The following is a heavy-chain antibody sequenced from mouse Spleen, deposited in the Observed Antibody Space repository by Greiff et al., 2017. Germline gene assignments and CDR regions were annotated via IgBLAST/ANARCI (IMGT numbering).Heavy chain of an antibody. CDR2: ISSGGSYT. J-gene: IGHJ3*01. CDR1: GFTFSSYA. CDR3: ARPLGRGFAY. D-gene: IGHD4-1*01. Sequence: EVKLMESGGGLVKPGGSLKLSCAASGFTFSSYAMSWVRQTPEKRLEWVATISSGGSYTYYPDSVKGRFTISRDNAKNTLYLQMSSLRSEDTAMYYCARPLGRGFAYWGQGTLVTVSA. V-gene: IGHV5-9-1*01.